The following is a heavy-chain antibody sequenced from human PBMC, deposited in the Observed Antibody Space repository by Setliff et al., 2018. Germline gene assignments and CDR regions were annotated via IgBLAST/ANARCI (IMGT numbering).Heavy chain of an antibody. CDR3: ARVIYFYYMDV. J-gene: IGHJ6*03. Sequence: ASVKVSCKASGYIFTCYAIHWVRQAPGQRLEWMGGNIPIFGTANYAQKFQGRVTITADESTSTAYMELSSLRSEDTAVYYCARVIYFYYMDVWGKGTTVTVSS. V-gene: IGHV1-69*13. CDR2: NIPIFGTA. CDR1: GYIFTCYA.